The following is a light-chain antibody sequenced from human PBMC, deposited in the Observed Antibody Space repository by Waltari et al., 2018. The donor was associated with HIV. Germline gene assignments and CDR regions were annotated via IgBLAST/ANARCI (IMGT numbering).Light chain of an antibody. J-gene: IGLJ1*01. Sequence: QSVLTQPPSASGTPGQRVTISCSGSASTIANYPVNWYQLPPGAAPKLLINSDSRRPSGVPDRFAGTKSGTSASLAIGGLQSDEEAGYYWAAWDARLSGLYVVGTGTRVTVL. CDR3: AAWDARLSGLYV. CDR2: SDS. V-gene: IGLV1-44*01. CDR1: ASTIANYP.